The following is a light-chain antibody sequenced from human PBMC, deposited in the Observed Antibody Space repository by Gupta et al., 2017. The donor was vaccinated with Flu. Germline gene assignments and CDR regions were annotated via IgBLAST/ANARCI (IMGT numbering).Light chain of an antibody. Sequence: QSALTQPRSVSGSPGQSVTISCTGTSSDVGGYDDVSWYQQHPGKAPKLMIYDVNERPSGVPDRFSGSKSGNTASLTISGLQAEDEADYYCCSHAGSYTYVFGTGTIVTVL. J-gene: IGLJ1*01. CDR2: DVN. CDR3: CSHAGSYTYV. CDR1: SSDVGGYDD. V-gene: IGLV2-11*01.